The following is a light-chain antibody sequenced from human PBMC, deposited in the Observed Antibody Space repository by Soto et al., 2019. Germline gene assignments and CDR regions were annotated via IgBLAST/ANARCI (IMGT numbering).Light chain of an antibody. CDR1: QSVSSSY. J-gene: IGKJ3*01. CDR2: GAS. Sequence: EIVLTQSPGTLSLSPGERATLSCRASQSVSSSYLAWYQQKPGQAPRLLIYGASSRATGIPDRFSGSGSGTDFTLTISRLEPEDFAVYYCQQYGSSRAAFTFVPGTKVDIK. CDR3: QQYGSSRAAFT. V-gene: IGKV3-20*01.